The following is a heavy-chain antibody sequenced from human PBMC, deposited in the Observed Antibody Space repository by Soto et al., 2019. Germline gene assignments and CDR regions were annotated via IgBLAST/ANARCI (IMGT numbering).Heavy chain of an antibody. Sequence: PSETLSLTCTVSGGSISSYYWSWIRQPPGKGLEWIGYIYYSGSTNYNPSLRSRVTISVDTSKNQFSLKLTSVTAADTAVYYCAAPPRYWGRGTLVTVSS. V-gene: IGHV4-59*01. CDR3: AAPPRY. D-gene: IGHD6-6*01. CDR1: GGSISSYY. J-gene: IGHJ4*02. CDR2: IYYSGST.